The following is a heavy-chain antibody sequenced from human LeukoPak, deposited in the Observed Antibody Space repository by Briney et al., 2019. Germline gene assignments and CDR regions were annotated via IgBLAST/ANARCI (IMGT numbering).Heavy chain of an antibody. Sequence: GESLKISCQASGYKFTDSWIAWVRQMPGKGLEWMGIIYPGDSDTRYSPSFQGQVTISADKSISTAYLQWSSLKASDTAMYYCARLGALAAAGTIPDYWGQGTLVTVSS. J-gene: IGHJ4*02. CDR3: ARLGALAAAGTIPDY. V-gene: IGHV5-51*01. CDR2: IYPGDSDT. CDR1: GYKFTDSW. D-gene: IGHD6-13*01.